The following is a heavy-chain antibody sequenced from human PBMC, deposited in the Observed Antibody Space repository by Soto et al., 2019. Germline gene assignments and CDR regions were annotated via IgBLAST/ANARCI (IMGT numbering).Heavy chain of an antibody. Sequence: QVQLVESGGGVVQPGRSLRLSCAASGFTFSSYGMHWVRQAPGKGLEWVAVIWYDGSNKYYADSVKGRFTISRDNSKNTLYLQMNSLRAEDTAVYYCAREGDSSSETPYMDVWGKGTTVTVSS. CDR3: AREGDSSSETPYMDV. J-gene: IGHJ6*03. CDR2: IWYDGSNK. V-gene: IGHV3-33*01. CDR1: GFTFSSYG. D-gene: IGHD6-13*01.